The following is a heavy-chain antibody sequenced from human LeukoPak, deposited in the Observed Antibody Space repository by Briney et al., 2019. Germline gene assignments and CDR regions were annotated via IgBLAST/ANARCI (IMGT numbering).Heavy chain of an antibody. D-gene: IGHD5-18*01. CDR1: GFTFSSYA. CDR3: ARGRGSLPTKNVDTAMVTGYFDY. V-gene: IGHV3-30-3*01. CDR2: ISYDGSNK. Sequence: PGRSLRLSCAASGFTFSSYAMHWVRQAPGKGLEWVAVISYDGSNKYYADSVKGRFTISRDNSKNTLYLQMNSLRAEDTAVYYCARGRGSLPTKNVDTAMVTGYFDYWGQGTLVTVSS. J-gene: IGHJ4*02.